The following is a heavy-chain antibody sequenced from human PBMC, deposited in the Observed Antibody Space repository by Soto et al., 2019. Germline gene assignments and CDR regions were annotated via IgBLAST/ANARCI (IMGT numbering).Heavy chain of an antibody. CDR2: VIPIFGTA. D-gene: IGHD2-2*01. CDR1: GGTFSRYA. Sequence: QVQLVQSGAEVKKPGSSVKVSCKASGGTFSRYAISGVRQAPGQGLEWMGGVIPIFGTANYAQKFQGRVTSTADESTSKAYMELSSLGAEDTAAFYYARSGSGEIVGVRAATVWGRGTLDSVSS. V-gene: IGHV1-69*01. CDR3: ARSGSGEIVGVRAATV. J-gene: IGHJ2*01.